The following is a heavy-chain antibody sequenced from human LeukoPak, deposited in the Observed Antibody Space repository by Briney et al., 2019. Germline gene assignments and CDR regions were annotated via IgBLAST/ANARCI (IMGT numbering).Heavy chain of an antibody. Sequence: ASVKVSCKASGYTFTSYGISWVRQAPGQGLEWMGWISAYNGNTNYAQKLQGRVTMTTDTSTSTAYMELRSLRSDDTAVYYCARGGITMVRGVVTLSWFDPWGQGTLVTVSS. J-gene: IGHJ5*02. V-gene: IGHV1-18*04. CDR1: GYTFTSYG. CDR2: ISAYNGNT. D-gene: IGHD3-10*01. CDR3: ARGGITMVRGVVTLSWFDP.